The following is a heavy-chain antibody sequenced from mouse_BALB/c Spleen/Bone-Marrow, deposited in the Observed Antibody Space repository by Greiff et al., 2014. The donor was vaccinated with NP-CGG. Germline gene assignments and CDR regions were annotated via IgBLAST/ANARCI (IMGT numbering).Heavy chain of an antibody. CDR2: IYPGGGYT. D-gene: IGHD4-1*01. V-gene: IGHV1-63*02. J-gene: IGHJ2*01. CDR3: ARRGTGVDY. CDR1: GYTFTNYW. Sequence: VMLVESGAELVRPGTSVKISCKASGYTFTNYWLGWVKQRPGHGLEWIGDIYPGGGYTNYNERFKGKATLTADTSSSTAYMQLSSLTSEDSAVYFYARRGTGVDYWGQGTTLTVSS.